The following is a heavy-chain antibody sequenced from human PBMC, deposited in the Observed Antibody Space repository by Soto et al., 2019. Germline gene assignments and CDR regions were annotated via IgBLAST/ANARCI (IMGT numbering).Heavy chain of an antibody. CDR1: GVTFSSYS. CDR2: ISSSSSTI. J-gene: IGHJ6*02. V-gene: IGHV3-48*02. D-gene: IGHD3-3*01. Sequence: PGGSLRLSCAASGVTFSSYSMNWVRKAPGKGLEWVSYISSSSSTIYYADSVKGRFTISRDNAKNSLYLQMNSLRDEDTAVYYCARPLITIFGVVITPGGEYGMDVWGQGTTVTVSS. CDR3: ARPLITIFGVVITPGGEYGMDV.